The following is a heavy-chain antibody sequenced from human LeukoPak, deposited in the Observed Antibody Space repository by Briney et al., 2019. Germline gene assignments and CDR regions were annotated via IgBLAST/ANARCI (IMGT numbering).Heavy chain of an antibody. CDR2: LNPGDGYT. CDR3: AKDRGGSYTFDI. J-gene: IGHJ3*02. V-gene: IGHV1-46*01. Sequence: ASVKVSCKASGYTFISSHMHLVRQAPGQGLEWMGILNPGDGYTNYAQKFQGRVTITRDTSTSTVYMELSSLRSEDTAVYYCAKDRGGSYTFDIWGQGTMVTVSS. D-gene: IGHD3-16*01. CDR1: GYTFISSH.